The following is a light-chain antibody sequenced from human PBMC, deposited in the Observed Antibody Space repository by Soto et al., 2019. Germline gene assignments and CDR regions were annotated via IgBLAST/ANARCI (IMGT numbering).Light chain of an antibody. CDR2: GAS. J-gene: IGKJ2*01. CDR3: QQYGSSPSGYT. V-gene: IGKV3-20*01. Sequence: EIVLTQSPGTLSLSPGERATLSCRASQSVSSSYLAWYQQKPGPAPRLLIYGASSRATGIPDRFSGSGSGTDFTFTISRLEPEDFAVYDCQQYGSSPSGYTFGQGTKLEIK. CDR1: QSVSSSY.